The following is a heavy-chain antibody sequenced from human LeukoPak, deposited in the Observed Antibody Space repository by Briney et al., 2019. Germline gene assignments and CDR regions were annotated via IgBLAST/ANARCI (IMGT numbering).Heavy chain of an antibody. J-gene: IGHJ3*02. CDR1: GGSISTYY. CDR2: IYFTGST. V-gene: IGHV4-59*08. CDR3: ARHCASGTCAFDI. Sequence: SETLSLTCTVSGGSISTYYWNWIRQPPGRGLEWIGYIYFTGSTNYNPSLQSRVTISVDTSKNQFSLKLTSVTAADTAVYYCARHCASGTCAFDIWGQGTMVTVSS. D-gene: IGHD6-13*01.